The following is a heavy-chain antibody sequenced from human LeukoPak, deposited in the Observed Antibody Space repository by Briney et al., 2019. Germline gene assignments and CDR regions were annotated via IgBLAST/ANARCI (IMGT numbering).Heavy chain of an antibody. CDR1: GFIINDYF. Sequence: GGSLRLSCAASGFIINDYFMTWIRQTPGKGLEWVADISDTAFTTNYADSVKGRFTISRDSANKSVYLQMSSLRAEDTAVYYCAKDRAGGVTFFDYWGQGTLVTVSS. J-gene: IGHJ4*02. D-gene: IGHD2-21*02. CDR2: ISDTAFTT. V-gene: IGHV3-11*01. CDR3: AKDRAGGVTFFDY.